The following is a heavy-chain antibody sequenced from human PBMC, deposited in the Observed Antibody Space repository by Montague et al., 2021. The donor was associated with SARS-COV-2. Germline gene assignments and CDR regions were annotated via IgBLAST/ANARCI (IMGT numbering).Heavy chain of an antibody. CDR1: GGSFSDYF. V-gene: IGHV4-34*01. CDR2: INHRGTS. Sequence: SETLSLTCAVYGGSFSDYFWTWIRQPPGKGLEWIGEINHRGTSNYNPSLKSRVSISVDTSKNQFSLYLGSVTAADSAVYYCARSPHIAGSGWSYYFDNWGQGTLVTVSA. CDR3: ARSPHIAGSGWSYYFDN. J-gene: IGHJ4*02. D-gene: IGHD6-19*01.